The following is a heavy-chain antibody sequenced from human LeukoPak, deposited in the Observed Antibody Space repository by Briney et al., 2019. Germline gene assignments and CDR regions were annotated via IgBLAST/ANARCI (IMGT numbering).Heavy chain of an antibody. CDR2: VNRDGSET. CDR1: GFTFSSYW. V-gene: IGHV3-7*03. CDR3: ARNNGMDV. Sequence: GGSLRLSCAASGFTFSSYWMTWVRQAPGRGPEWVANVNRDGSETYYLDSVKGRFTVSKDNAKNSLYLQMNSLRAEDTALYHCARNNGMDVWGQGTTVIVSS. J-gene: IGHJ6*02.